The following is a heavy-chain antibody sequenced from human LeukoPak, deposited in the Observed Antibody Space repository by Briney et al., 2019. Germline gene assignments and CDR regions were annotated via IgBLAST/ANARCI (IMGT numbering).Heavy chain of an antibody. Sequence: GGSLRLSCAASGFTFSSYSMNWVRQAPGKGLEWVSSISSSSSYIYYADSVKGRFTISRDNAENSLYLQMNSLRAEDTAVYYCARDGFSSGYYYYYYYGTDVWGQGTTVTVSS. D-gene: IGHD3-22*01. CDR3: ARDGFSSGYYYYYYYGTDV. J-gene: IGHJ6*02. V-gene: IGHV3-21*01. CDR1: GFTFSSYS. CDR2: ISSSSSYI.